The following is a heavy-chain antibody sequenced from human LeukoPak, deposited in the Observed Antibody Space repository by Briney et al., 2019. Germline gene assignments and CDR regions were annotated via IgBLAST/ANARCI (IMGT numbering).Heavy chain of an antibody. CDR2: ISGSSSYI. D-gene: IGHD4-17*01. CDR3: ASADGDYSSFDY. Sequence: GGSLRFSCAASGFTFSSYSMNWVRQAPGKGLEWVSSISGSSSYIYYADSVKGRFTISRDNAKNSLYLQMNGLRAEDTAVYYCASADGDYSSFDYWGQGTLVTVSS. CDR1: GFTFSSYS. V-gene: IGHV3-21*01. J-gene: IGHJ4*02.